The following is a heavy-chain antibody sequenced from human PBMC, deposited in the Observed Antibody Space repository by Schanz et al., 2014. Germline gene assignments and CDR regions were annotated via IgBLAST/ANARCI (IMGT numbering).Heavy chain of an antibody. D-gene: IGHD5-18*01. Sequence: QVQLQESGPGLVKPSQTLSLTCAVSGGSIGSGGYTWSWIRQPPGKGLEWIGYIHKSGNTNYHPSLKSRITMTLNTPKTQFSQTLSSVAAADTAVYYCARGIQAWLQWYFDYWGQGTLVTVSS. CDR2: IHKSGNT. J-gene: IGHJ4*02. V-gene: IGHV4-30-4*07. CDR1: GGSIGSGGYT. CDR3: ARGIQAWLQWYFDY.